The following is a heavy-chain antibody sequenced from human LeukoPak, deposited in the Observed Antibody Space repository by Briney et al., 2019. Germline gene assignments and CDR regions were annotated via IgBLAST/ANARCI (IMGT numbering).Heavy chain of an antibody. D-gene: IGHD6-13*01. CDR1: RYNFTSYW. J-gene: IGHJ4*02. V-gene: IGHV5-51*01. CDR3: ARLLRNIAAAVYYFDY. CDR2: IYSGDSDT. Sequence: GESLKISCKGSRYNFTSYWIGWVRQMPGKGLEWMGIIYSGDSDTRYSPSFQGQVTISADKSISTAYLQWSSLKASDTAMYYCARLLRNIAAAVYYFDYWGQGTLVTVSS.